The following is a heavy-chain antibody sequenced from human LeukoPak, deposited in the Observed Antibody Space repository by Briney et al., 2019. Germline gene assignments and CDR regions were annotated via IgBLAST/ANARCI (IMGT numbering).Heavy chain of an antibody. Sequence: SETLSLTCAVYGGSFSGYYWSWIRQPPGKGLEWIGEINHSGSTNYNPSLKSRVTISVDTSKNQFSLKLSSVTAADTAVYYCARGRSRRLGDYWGQGTLVTVSS. D-gene: IGHD6-19*01. V-gene: IGHV4-34*01. CDR2: INHSGST. CDR3: ARGRSRRLGDY. J-gene: IGHJ4*02. CDR1: GGSFSGYY.